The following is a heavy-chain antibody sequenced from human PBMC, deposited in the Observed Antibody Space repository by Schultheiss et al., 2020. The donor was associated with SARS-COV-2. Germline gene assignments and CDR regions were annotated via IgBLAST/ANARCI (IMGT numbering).Heavy chain of an antibody. CDR1: GGSFSGYY. CDR3: ARRGRSIGGFYYFDY. D-gene: IGHD3-3*02. V-gene: IGHV4-34*01. CDR2: INYSGST. J-gene: IGHJ4*02. Sequence: SETLSLTCAVYGGSFSGYYWSWIRQPPGKGLEWIGEINYSGSTNYNPSLKSRVTISVDTSKNQFSLKLSSVTAADTAVYYCARRGRSIGGFYYFDYRGQGTLVTVAS.